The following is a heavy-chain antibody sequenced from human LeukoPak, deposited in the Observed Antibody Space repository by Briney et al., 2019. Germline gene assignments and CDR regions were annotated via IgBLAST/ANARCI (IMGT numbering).Heavy chain of an antibody. Sequence: GGSQRLSCEVSGFTFTDYWMNWVRQAPGKGPEWVASIRQDGSEKTYVDSVKGRFTISRDNTKNSLSLQLNGLRAEDTAVYYCARDGTAAGLYFDLWGQGTLVTVSS. J-gene: IGHJ4*01. V-gene: IGHV3-7*01. D-gene: IGHD6-13*01. CDR3: ARDGTAAGLYFDL. CDR1: GFTFTDYW. CDR2: IRQDGSEK.